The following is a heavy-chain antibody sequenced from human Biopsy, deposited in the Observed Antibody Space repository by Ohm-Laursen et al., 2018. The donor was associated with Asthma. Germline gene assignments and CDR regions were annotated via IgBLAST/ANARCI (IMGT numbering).Heavy chain of an antibody. Sequence: SLRLSCAAAVLTFSSYGMVWVRLAPGKGLEWVALISNDGANKFYADSVQGRFTISRDNSKNTLYLQMHSLKIEDTAVYFCARQVKSTVFGVSYKKFDFWGQGTLVTVSS. CDR2: ISNDGANK. V-gene: IGHV3-30*03. J-gene: IGHJ4*02. CDR1: VLTFSSYG. D-gene: IGHD3-3*01. CDR3: ARQVKSTVFGVSYKKFDF.